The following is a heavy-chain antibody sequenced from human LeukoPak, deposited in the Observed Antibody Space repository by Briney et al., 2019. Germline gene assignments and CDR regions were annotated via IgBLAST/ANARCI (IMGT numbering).Heavy chain of an antibody. D-gene: IGHD3-10*01. CDR3: ARDLYASGSYSPDY. Sequence: ASVKVSCKASGYTFTTHAMNWVRQVPGQGLEWMGWINTNTGNPTYAQGFTGRFVFSLDTSVTTAYLQISSLKAEDTAVYYCARDLYASGSYSPDYWGQGTLVTVSS. CDR1: GYTFTTHA. J-gene: IGHJ4*02. CDR2: INTNTGNP. V-gene: IGHV7-4-1*02.